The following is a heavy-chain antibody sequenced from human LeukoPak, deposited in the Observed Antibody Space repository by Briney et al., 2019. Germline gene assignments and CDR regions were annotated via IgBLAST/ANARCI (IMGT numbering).Heavy chain of an antibody. CDR3: AKDFAISLRFGEDYYGMDV. D-gene: IGHD3-10*01. CDR2: INGGPDDNT. Sequence: PGGSLRLSYAASGSTFSSYGMSWVRQAPGKGLEWVSTINGGPDDNTYYADSVKGRFTISRDNSRNTLYLQMNSPRAEDTAIYFCAKDFAISLRFGEDYYGMDVWGQGTTVTVSS. CDR1: GSTFSSYG. J-gene: IGHJ6*02. V-gene: IGHV3-23*01.